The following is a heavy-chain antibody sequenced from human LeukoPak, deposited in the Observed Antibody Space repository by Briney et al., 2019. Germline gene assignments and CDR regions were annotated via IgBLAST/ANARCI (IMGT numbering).Heavy chain of an antibody. V-gene: IGHV3-48*03. J-gene: IGHJ4*02. CDR3: ARDPLAYYYDSSGSQPGGY. CDR2: ITGSDGTV. Sequence: GGSLRLSCAASGFTFSSYEMNWVRQAPGKGLEWLSYITGSDGTVYYADSVKGRFTISRDNAKNSLYLQMNSLTDDDTAIYYWARDPLAYYYDSSGSQPGGYWGQGTLVTVSS. D-gene: IGHD3-22*01. CDR1: GFTFSSYE.